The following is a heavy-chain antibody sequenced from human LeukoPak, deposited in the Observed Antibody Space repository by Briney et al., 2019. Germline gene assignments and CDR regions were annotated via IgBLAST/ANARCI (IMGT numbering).Heavy chain of an antibody. CDR1: GGSISSSSYY. CDR2: IYYSGST. D-gene: IGHD3-22*01. CDR3: ARGYYYDSSGYLYYFDY. Sequence: PPETLSLTCTVSGGSISSSSYYWGWIRQPPGKGLEWIGSIYYSGSTYYNSSLKSRVTISVDTSKNQFSLKLSSVTAADTAVYYCARGYYYDSSGYLYYFDYWGQGALVTVSS. V-gene: IGHV4-39*07. J-gene: IGHJ4*02.